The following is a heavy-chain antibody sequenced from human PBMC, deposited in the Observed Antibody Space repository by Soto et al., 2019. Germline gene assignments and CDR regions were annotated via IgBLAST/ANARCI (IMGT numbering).Heavy chain of an antibody. J-gene: IGHJ5*02. CDR2: INHSGST. D-gene: IGHD3-10*01. CDR1: GGSFSGYY. V-gene: IGHV4-34*01. Sequence: XGTLSLTCAVYGGSFSGYYWSGIRQPPGKGLEWIGEINHSGSTNYNPSLKSRVTISVDTSKNQFSLKLSSVTAADTAVYYCARGGRYYGSGSYHKYNWFDPWGQGTLVTVSS. CDR3: ARGGRYYGSGSYHKYNWFDP.